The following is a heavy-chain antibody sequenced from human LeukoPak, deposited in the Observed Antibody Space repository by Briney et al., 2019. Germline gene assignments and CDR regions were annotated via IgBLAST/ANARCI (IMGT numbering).Heavy chain of an antibody. CDR3: QRVTIFGVVIDFDY. Sequence: ASVKVSCKASGYTFTSYDINWVRQATGQGLEWMGWMNPNSGNTGYAQKFQGRVTLTADTSTATAYMELRGLRSDDTAVYYCQRVTIFGVVIDFDYWGQGTLVAVSS. J-gene: IGHJ4*02. CDR1: GYTFTSYD. V-gene: IGHV1-8*01. D-gene: IGHD3-3*01. CDR2: MNPNSGNT.